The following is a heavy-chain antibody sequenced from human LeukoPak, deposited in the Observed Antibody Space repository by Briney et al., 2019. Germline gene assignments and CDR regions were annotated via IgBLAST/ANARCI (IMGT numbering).Heavy chain of an antibody. CDR1: GFTFSSYS. CDR3: ARFETRGTGDSDS. D-gene: IGHD3/OR15-3a*01. Sequence: GGSLRLSCEGTGFTFSSYSMNWVRQAPGKGLEWVSSISGDSIHIIYADSVKGRFTISRDDAKSSLYLQMNSLRAEDTAVYYCARFETRGTGDSDSWGQGTLVTASS. J-gene: IGHJ4*02. V-gene: IGHV3-21*01. CDR2: ISGDSIHI.